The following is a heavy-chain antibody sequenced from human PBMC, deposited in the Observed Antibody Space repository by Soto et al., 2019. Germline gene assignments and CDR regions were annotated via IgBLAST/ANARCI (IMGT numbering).Heavy chain of an antibody. V-gene: IGHV3-21*03. D-gene: IGHD6-13*01. CDR2: ISSSSSYI. Sequence: PGGSLRLSCAASGFTFSSYSMNWVRQAPGKGLEWVSSISSSSSYIYYAESVRGRFTISRDNAKNSLYLQMNSLRAEDTAVYYCARDLIPGSSSWYFLAYYYYGMDVWGQGTTVTVSS. CDR1: GFTFSSYS. J-gene: IGHJ6*02. CDR3: ARDLIPGSSSWYFLAYYYYGMDV.